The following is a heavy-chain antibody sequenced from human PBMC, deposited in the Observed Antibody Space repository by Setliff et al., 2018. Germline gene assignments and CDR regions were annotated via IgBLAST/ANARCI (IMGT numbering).Heavy chain of an antibody. V-gene: IGHV1-18*01. J-gene: IGHJ4*02. Sequence: ASVKVSCKASGYTFTSYGVSWVRQAPGQGLEWMGWISAYNGNINYAQKFQGRVTMTTDTYTSTANMELRSLRTEDTAVYYCATFRGYTYGYDYWGQGTLVTVSS. CDR1: GYTFTSYG. D-gene: IGHD5-18*01. CDR2: ISAYNGNI. CDR3: ATFRGYTYGYDY.